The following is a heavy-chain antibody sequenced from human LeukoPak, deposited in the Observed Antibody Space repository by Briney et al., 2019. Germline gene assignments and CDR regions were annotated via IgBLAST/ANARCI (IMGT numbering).Heavy chain of an antibody. CDR3: ARGVGFSGYVDY. Sequence: GGSLRLSCATSGFTFSTFWMHWVRQAPGKGLVWVSRINHDGSSTNYADSVKGRFTISRDNAKNSLYLQMNSLRAEDTAVYYCARGVGFSGYVDYWGQGTLVTVSS. CDR1: GFTFSTFW. V-gene: IGHV3-74*01. J-gene: IGHJ4*02. CDR2: INHDGSST. D-gene: IGHD5-12*01.